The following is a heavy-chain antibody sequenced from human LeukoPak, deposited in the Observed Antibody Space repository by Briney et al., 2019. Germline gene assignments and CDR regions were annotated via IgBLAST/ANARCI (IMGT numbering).Heavy chain of an antibody. D-gene: IGHD4-17*01. CDR3: TKRSSTVTPKTYYFDY. Sequence: GGSLRLSCAASGSTFSSNGMSWVRQAPGKGLEWVSSITGSGGNTYYADSVKGRFTISRDNSKNTLYLQMNSLRADDTAVYYCTKRSSTVTPKTYYFDYWGQGTLVTVSS. V-gene: IGHV3-23*01. CDR1: GSTFSSNG. CDR2: ITGSGGNT. J-gene: IGHJ4*02.